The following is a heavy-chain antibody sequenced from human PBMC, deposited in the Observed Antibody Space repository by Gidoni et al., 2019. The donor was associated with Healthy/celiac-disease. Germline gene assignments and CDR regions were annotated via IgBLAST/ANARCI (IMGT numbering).Heavy chain of an antibody. D-gene: IGHD6-13*01. CDR1: GFTFSSYA. J-gene: IGHJ4*02. CDR3: AKYSSSRVGPY. CDR2: ISGSVGST. V-gene: IGHV3-23*01. Sequence: EVQLLESGGGLVQPGGSLRLSCAALGFTFSSYAMSWGRQAPGKGLGLVSAISGSVGSTYYADSVKGRFTISRDNSKNTLYLQMNSLRAEDTAVYYCAKYSSSRVGPYWGQGTLFTVSS.